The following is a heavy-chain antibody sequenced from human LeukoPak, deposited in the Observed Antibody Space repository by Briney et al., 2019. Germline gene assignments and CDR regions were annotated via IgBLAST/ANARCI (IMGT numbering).Heavy chain of an antibody. J-gene: IGHJ6*02. D-gene: IGHD3-22*01. CDR1: GFTFSSYE. V-gene: IGHV3-48*03. Sequence: GGSLRLSCAASGFTFSSYEMNWVRQAPGKGLEWVSYISSSGSTIYYADSVKGRFTISRDNAKNSLYLQMNSLRAEDTAVYYCAREGSSGSYHYGMDVWGQGTTVTVSS. CDR2: ISSSGSTI. CDR3: AREGSSGSYHYGMDV.